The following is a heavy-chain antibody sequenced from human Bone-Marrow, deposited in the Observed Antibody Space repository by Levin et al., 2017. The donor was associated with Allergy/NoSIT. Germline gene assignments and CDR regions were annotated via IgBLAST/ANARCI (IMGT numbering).Heavy chain of an antibody. V-gene: IGHV3-23*01. CDR2: ISGSGGNT. Sequence: GGSLRLSCAVSGFTFSTFAMTWVRQTPGKGLEWVSGISGSGGNTYYADSLKGRFTISRDNSESTLYLQMTSLRADDTAIYYCARGGIAGAGGSRYDYYYIDVWGKGTTVTISS. CDR1: GFTFSTFA. J-gene: IGHJ6*03. D-gene: IGHD6-13*01. CDR3: ARGGIAGAGGSRYDYYYIDV.